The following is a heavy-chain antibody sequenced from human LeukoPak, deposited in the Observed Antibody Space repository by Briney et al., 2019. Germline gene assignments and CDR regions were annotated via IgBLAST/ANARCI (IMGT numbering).Heavy chain of an antibody. Sequence: PSETLSLTCAVYGGSFRGYYWSWIRQPPGKGLEWIGEINHSGSTNYNPSLKSRVTISVDTSKNQFSLKLSSVTAADTAVYYCADGDRGDYWGQGTLVTVSS. D-gene: IGHD3-10*01. J-gene: IGHJ4*02. CDR3: ADGDRGDY. V-gene: IGHV4-34*01. CDR1: GGSFRGYY. CDR2: INHSGST.